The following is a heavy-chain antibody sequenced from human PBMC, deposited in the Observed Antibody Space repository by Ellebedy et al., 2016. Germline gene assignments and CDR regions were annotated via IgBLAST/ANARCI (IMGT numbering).Heavy chain of an antibody. J-gene: IGHJ4*02. CDR1: GFTFSSYA. CDR3: ARDYGYYYDSSGYYGPLDY. V-gene: IGHV3-23*01. CDR2: ISGSGGST. D-gene: IGHD3-22*01. Sequence: GESLKISXAASGFTFSSYAMSWVRQAPGKGLEWVSAISGSGGSTYYADSVKGRFTISRDNSKNTLYLQMNSLRAEDTAVYYCARDYGYYYDSSGYYGPLDYWGQGTLVTVSS.